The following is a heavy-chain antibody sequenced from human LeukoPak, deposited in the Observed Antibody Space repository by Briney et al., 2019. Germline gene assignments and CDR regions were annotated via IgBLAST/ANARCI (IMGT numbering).Heavy chain of an antibody. V-gene: IGHV3-21*01. CDR1: GFTFSSYS. CDR2: ISSSTSDI. Sequence: GGSLRLSCTTSGFTFSSYSMNWVRQAPGKGLEWVSSISSSTSDIHYAGSVQGRFTISRDNAKNSLYLQMNSLRAEDTVLYYCARGHSSSWFNPFDYWGQGTLVTVSS. J-gene: IGHJ4*02. CDR3: ARGHSSSWFNPFDY. D-gene: IGHD6-13*01.